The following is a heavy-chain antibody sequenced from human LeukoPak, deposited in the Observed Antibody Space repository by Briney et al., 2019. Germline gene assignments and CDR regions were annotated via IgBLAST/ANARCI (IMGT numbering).Heavy chain of an antibody. D-gene: IGHD6-13*01. V-gene: IGHV4-61*02. J-gene: IGHJ3*02. CDR3: ARVVEYSSSWYSTDAFDI. CDR1: GGSLSSGDYY. CDR2: IYTSGST. Sequence: SQTLSLTCTVSGGSLSSGDYYWSWIRQPAGKGLEWLGRIYTSGSTNYNPSLKSRVTMSVDTSKNQFSLKLSSVTAADTAVYYCARVVEYSSSWYSTDAFDIWGQGTMVTVSS.